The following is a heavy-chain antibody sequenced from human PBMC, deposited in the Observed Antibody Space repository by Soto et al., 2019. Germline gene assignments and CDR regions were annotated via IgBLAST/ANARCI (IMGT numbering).Heavy chain of an antibody. CDR3: ARDRPATAGHPNYYYYGMDV. D-gene: IGHD6-13*01. CDR1: GFTFSSYA. V-gene: IGHV3-30-3*01. J-gene: IGHJ6*02. CDR2: ISYDGSNK. Sequence: GGSLRLSCAASGFTFSSYAMHWVRQAPGKGLEWVAVISYDGSNKYYADSVKGRFTISRDNSKNTLYLQMNSLRAEDTAVYYCARDRPATAGHPNYYYYGMDVWGQGTTVTVSS.